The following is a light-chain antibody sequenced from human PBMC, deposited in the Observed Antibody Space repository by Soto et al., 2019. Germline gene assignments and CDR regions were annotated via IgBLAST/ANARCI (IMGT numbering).Light chain of an antibody. CDR1: QSISSW. CDR3: QQYNSYSGALT. V-gene: IGKV1-5*03. CDR2: KAS. J-gene: IGKJ4*01. Sequence: DIQMTQSPPTLSASVGDRVTITCRASQSISSWLAWYQQKPGKAPKLLIYKASSLESGVPSRFSGSGSGTEFTLTISSLQPDDFATYYCQQYNSYSGALTFGGGTKVDIK.